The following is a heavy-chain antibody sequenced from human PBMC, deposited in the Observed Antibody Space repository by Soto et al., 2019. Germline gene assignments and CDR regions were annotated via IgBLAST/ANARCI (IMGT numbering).Heavy chain of an antibody. J-gene: IGHJ6*02. CDR2: IIPIFGTA. V-gene: IGHV1-69*06. CDR1: GGTFSSYA. Sequence: SVKVSCKASGGTFSSYAISWVRQAPGQGLEWMGGIIPIFGTANYAQKFQGRVTITADKSTSTAYMELSSLRSEDTAVYYCARAELGSLSATEISYYYGTDVWGQGTTVTVSS. CDR3: ARAELGSLSATEISYYYGTDV. D-gene: IGHD7-27*01.